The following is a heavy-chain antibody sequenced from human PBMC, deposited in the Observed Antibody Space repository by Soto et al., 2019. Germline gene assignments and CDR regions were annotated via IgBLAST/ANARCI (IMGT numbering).Heavy chain of an antibody. CDR2: IYSGGST. Sequence: GGSLRLSCAASGFTVSSNYMSWVRQAPGKGLEWVSVIYSGGSTYYADSVKGRFTISRDNSKNTLYLQMNSLRAEDTAVYYCASDKQSGYSKDAFYIWGQGTMVTVSS. CDR3: ASDKQSGYSKDAFYI. CDR1: GFTVSSNY. V-gene: IGHV3-66*01. J-gene: IGHJ3*02. D-gene: IGHD3-9*01.